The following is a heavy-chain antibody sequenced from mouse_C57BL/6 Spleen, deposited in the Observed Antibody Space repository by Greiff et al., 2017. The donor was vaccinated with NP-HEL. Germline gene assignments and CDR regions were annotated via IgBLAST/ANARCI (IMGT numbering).Heavy chain of an antibody. V-gene: IGHV1-55*01. J-gene: IGHJ4*01. CDR2: IYPGSGST. CDR1: GYTFTSYW. Sequence: QVQLQQPGAELVKPGASVKMSCKASGYTFTSYWITWVKQRPGQGLEWIGDIYPGSGSTNYNEKFKSKATLTVDTSSSTAYMQLSSLTSEDSAVYYCAIERYYYGSSYGAMDYWGQGTSVTVSS. D-gene: IGHD1-1*01. CDR3: AIERYYYGSSYGAMDY.